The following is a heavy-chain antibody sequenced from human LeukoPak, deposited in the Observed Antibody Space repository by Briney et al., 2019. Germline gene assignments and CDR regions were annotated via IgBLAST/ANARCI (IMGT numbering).Heavy chain of an antibody. Sequence: GALILSCAASGFTFSAYWMSWVRQAPGKGLEGVANIKQDGSDKYYVDSVKGRFTISRDNAKNSLYLQMNSLRAEDTAVYYCARKTVVGSYFDYWGQGTPVTVSS. V-gene: IGHV3-7*03. CDR2: IKQDGSDK. CDR1: GFTFSAYW. D-gene: IGHD4-23*01. J-gene: IGHJ4*02. CDR3: ARKTVVGSYFDY.